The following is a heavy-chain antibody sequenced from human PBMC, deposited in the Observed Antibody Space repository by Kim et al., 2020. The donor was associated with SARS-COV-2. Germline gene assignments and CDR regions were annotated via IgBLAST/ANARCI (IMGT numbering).Heavy chain of an antibody. J-gene: IGHJ6*02. V-gene: IGHV3-15*01. D-gene: IGHD3-9*01. CDR1: GFTFRNAW. Sequence: GGSLRLSCAASGFTFRNAWMSWVRQAPGKGLEWVGRIKSKTDGGTTDYAAPVKGRFTISRDDSKNTLYLQMNSLKIEDTAVYYCTTGGFDWYIGPLPGYYGMGVWGQGTTVTVSS. CDR2: IKSKTDGGTT. CDR3: TTGGFDWYIGPLPGYYGMGV.